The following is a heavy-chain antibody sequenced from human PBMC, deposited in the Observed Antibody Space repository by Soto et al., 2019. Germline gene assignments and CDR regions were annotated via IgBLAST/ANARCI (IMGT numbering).Heavy chain of an antibody. CDR2: IYHSGST. V-gene: IGHV4-4*03. J-gene: IGHJ6*02. CDR1: GGSIGSSNW. CDR3: ARSPDSSGYYPRWYYYGMDV. Sequence: PETLSLTCAVSGGSIGSSNWWSWVRQPPGKGLEWIGEIYHSGSTNYNPSLKSRVTISVDKSKNQFSLKLSSVTAADTAVYYCARSPDSSGYYPRWYYYGMDVWGQGTTVTVSS. D-gene: IGHD3-22*01.